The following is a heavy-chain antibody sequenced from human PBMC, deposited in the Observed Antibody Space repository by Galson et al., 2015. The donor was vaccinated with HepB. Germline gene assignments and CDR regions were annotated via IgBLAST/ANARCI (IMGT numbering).Heavy chain of an antibody. D-gene: IGHD4-17*01. V-gene: IGHV1-24*01. CDR2: FDPEDGET. CDR3: ATDRHGDRHQWPFDY. Sequence: SVKVSCKVSGYTLTELSMHWVRQAPGKGLEWMGGFDPEDGETIYAQKFQGRVTMTEDTSTDTAYMELSSLRSEDTAVYYCATDRHGDRHQWPFDYWGQGTLVTVSP. J-gene: IGHJ4*02. CDR1: GYTLTELS.